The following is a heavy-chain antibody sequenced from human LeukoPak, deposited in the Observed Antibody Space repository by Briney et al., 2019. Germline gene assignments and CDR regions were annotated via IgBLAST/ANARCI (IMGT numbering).Heavy chain of an antibody. Sequence: GGSLRLSCAASGFTFSSYGMHWVRQAPGKGLEWVAFIRYDGSNKYYADSVKGRFTISRDNSKNTLYLQMNSLRAEDTAVYYCAKDFLPPYYDILTGYPLDYWGQGTLVTVSS. CDR3: AKDFLPPYYDILTGYPLDY. CDR2: IRYDGSNK. V-gene: IGHV3-30*02. J-gene: IGHJ4*02. D-gene: IGHD3-9*01. CDR1: GFTFSSYG.